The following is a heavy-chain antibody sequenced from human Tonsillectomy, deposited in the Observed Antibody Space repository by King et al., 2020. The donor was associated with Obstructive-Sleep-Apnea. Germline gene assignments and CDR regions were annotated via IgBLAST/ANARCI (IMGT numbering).Heavy chain of an antibody. V-gene: IGHV3-66*01. D-gene: IGHD3-22*01. Sequence: VQLVESGGGLVQPGGSLRLSCAASGFTVSSNYMSWVRQAPGKGLEWGSVIYSGGSTYYTDSVKGRLTISRDNSKNTLYIQMNSLRAEDTAVYYCARAPAPYYYDSSGNPEMDVWGQGTTVTVSS. CDR1: GFTVSSNY. CDR2: IYSGGST. CDR3: ARAPAPYYYDSSGNPEMDV. J-gene: IGHJ6*02.